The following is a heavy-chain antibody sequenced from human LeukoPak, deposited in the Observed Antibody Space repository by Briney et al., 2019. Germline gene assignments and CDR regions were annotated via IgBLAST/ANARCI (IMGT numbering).Heavy chain of an antibody. CDR2: ISDGGGST. J-gene: IGHJ3*02. D-gene: IGHD1-14*01. CDR1: GFTFSTYA. V-gene: IGHV3-23*01. CDR3: AKGPITHQDNFDI. Sequence: LTGGSLRLSCAASGFTFSTYAMSWVRQAPGKGLQWVSGISDGGGSTYYADSVKGRFTISRDNSKNTLYLQMNSLRAEDTAVYYCAKGPITHQDNFDIWGQGTMVTVSS.